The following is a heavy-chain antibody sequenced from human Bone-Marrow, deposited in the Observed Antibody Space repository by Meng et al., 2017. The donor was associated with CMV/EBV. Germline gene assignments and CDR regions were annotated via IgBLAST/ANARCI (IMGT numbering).Heavy chain of an antibody. CDR1: GFTVSSNY. CDR2: IYSGGST. Sequence: GGSLRLSCAASGFTVSSNYMSWVRQAPGKGLEWVSVIYSGGSTYYADSVKGRFTISRDNSKNTLYLQMSSLRAEDTAVYYCAREQSGSYGLDVWGQGTTVTVSS. D-gene: IGHD1-26*01. J-gene: IGHJ6*02. CDR3: AREQSGSYGLDV. V-gene: IGHV3-53*01.